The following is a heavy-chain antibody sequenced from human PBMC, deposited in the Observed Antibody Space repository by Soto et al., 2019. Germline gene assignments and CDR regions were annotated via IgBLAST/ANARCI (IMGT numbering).Heavy chain of an antibody. CDR1: GGTFSSYT. Sequence: QVQLVQSGAEVKKPGSSVKVSCKASGGTFSSYTISWVRQAPGQGLEWMGRIIPILGIANYAQKFQGRVTLSADKSTSTDYMRLSILRYEDTAVYYCARDEYCRSTSCRRDYYGMDVWGQGTTVTVS. CDR3: ARDEYCRSTSCRRDYYGMDV. J-gene: IGHJ6*02. D-gene: IGHD2-2*01. CDR2: IIPILGIA. V-gene: IGHV1-69*08.